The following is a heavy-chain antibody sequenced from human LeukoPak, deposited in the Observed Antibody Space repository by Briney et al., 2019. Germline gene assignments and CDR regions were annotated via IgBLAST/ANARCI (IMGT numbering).Heavy chain of an antibody. CDR2: ISAYNGNT. Sequence: ASVKVSCKASGYTFTSYGISWVRQAPGQGLEWMGWISAYNGNTNYAQKLQGRVTMTTDTSTSTAYMELRSLRSDDTAVYYCARDGGGYSYGYGLYYFDYWGQGTLVTVSS. J-gene: IGHJ4*02. D-gene: IGHD5-18*01. CDR3: ARDGGGYSYGYGLYYFDY. CDR1: GYTFTSYG. V-gene: IGHV1-18*01.